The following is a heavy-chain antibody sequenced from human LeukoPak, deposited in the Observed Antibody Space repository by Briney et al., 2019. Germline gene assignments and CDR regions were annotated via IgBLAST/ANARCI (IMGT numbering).Heavy chain of an antibody. V-gene: IGHV4-61*09. J-gene: IGHJ5*02. Sequence: SETLSLTCTVSGGSISSGSYDWYWIRQPAGKGLEWIGHIYTSGSTDYNPSLKSRVTMSVDTSKNQFSLKLSSVTAADTAVYYCARDKYYGSGNYGKYNWFDPWGQGTLVTVSS. D-gene: IGHD3-10*01. CDR2: IYTSGST. CDR1: GGSISSGSYD. CDR3: ARDKYYGSGNYGKYNWFDP.